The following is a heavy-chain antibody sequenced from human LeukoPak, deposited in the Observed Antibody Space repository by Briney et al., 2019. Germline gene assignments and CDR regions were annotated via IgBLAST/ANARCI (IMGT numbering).Heavy chain of an antibody. Sequence: GASVNVSCKTSGFHFISSSTQWVRQARGQGLEWMGGIVVRGGSTNFAQKFQDRISVIRDMSTSTVYLHLSSLRPEDTAVFYCAASRGQITWTGLGAWGQGTLITVSS. CDR1: GFHFISSS. J-gene: IGHJ5*02. V-gene: IGHV1-58*02. CDR2: IVVRGGST. CDR3: AASRGQITWTGLGA. D-gene: IGHD3/OR15-3a*01.